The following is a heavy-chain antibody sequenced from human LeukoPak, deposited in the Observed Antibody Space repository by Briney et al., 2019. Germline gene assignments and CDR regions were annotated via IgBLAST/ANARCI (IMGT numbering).Heavy chain of an antibody. Sequence: SGGSLILSCAASGFTFSGYWMHWVRQAPGKGLVWVSRVNNDGSNTVYADSVKGRFTMSRDNARNTLFLQMNSLRVEDTAVYYCARGLSGPDYWGQGTLVTVSS. CDR2: VNNDGSNT. J-gene: IGHJ4*02. CDR3: ARGLSGPDY. V-gene: IGHV3-74*01. D-gene: IGHD3-10*01. CDR1: GFTFSGYW.